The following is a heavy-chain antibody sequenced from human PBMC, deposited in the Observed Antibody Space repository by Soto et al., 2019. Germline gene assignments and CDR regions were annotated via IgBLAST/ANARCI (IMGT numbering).Heavy chain of an antibody. Sequence: SGGSLRLSCAASGFTFSSYEMNWVRQAPGKGLEWVSYISSSGSTIYYADSVKGRFTISRDNAKNSVYLQINSLRAEDTAVYFCARDCSGGSCYPGMDVCGQGTTVTVSS. CDR1: GFTFSSYE. CDR3: ARDCSGGSCYPGMDV. CDR2: ISSSGSTI. D-gene: IGHD2-15*01. V-gene: IGHV3-48*03. J-gene: IGHJ6*02.